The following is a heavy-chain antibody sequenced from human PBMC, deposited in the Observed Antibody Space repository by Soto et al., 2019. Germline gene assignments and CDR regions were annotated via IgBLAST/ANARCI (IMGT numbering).Heavy chain of an antibody. Sequence: EVQLVESGGGLVQPGGSRRLSCAVSRLTFSSSWMHWVRQAPGKGLVWVSRINVDGSATHYADSVQGRFTISRDNAKNILYLQMTNLSAEDTAVYYCARDRGSYNGIFDYWGQGTLVTVSS. CDR2: INVDGSAT. CDR1: RLTFSSSW. V-gene: IGHV3-74*01. CDR3: ARDRGSYNGIFDY. J-gene: IGHJ4*02. D-gene: IGHD2-15*01.